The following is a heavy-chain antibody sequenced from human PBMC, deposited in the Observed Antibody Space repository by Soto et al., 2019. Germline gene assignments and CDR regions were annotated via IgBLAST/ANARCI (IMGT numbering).Heavy chain of an antibody. Sequence: PGGSLRLSCAASGFTFSSYGMHWVRQAPGKGLEWVAVISYDGSNKYYADSVKGRFTISRDNSKNTLYLQMNSLRAEDTAVYYCAKAGPLRFLEWLPSPYYYYGMDVWGQGTTVTVSS. CDR1: GFTFSSYG. CDR3: AKAGPLRFLEWLPSPYYYYGMDV. V-gene: IGHV3-30*18. J-gene: IGHJ6*02. D-gene: IGHD3-3*01. CDR2: ISYDGSNK.